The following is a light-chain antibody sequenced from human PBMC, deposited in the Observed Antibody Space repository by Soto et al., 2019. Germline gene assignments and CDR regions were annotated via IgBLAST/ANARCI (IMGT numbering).Light chain of an antibody. J-gene: IGKJ4*01. CDR1: QSVSSS. V-gene: IGKV3-11*01. CDR3: QQRSNWPRS. Sequence: PGERATLSCRASQSVSSSLAWYQQKPGQAPRLLIYDASNRATGIPARFSGSGSETDFNLTVSSLEPEDFAVYYCQQRSNWPRSFGGGTKVEIK. CDR2: DAS.